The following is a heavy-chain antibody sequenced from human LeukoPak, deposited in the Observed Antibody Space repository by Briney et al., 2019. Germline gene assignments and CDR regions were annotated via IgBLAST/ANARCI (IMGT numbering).Heavy chain of an antibody. CDR2: INPYTGGT. D-gene: IGHD1-1*01. Sequence: ASVKVSCKASGYTFTGYYMHWVRQAPGQGLEWMGWINPYTGGTNYAQKFQGRVTMPRDSSISTAYMELSSLTSDDTAVYYCARERGVQLERKLDHWGQGTLVTVSS. V-gene: IGHV1-2*02. CDR3: ARERGVQLERKLDH. CDR1: GYTFTGYY. J-gene: IGHJ4*02.